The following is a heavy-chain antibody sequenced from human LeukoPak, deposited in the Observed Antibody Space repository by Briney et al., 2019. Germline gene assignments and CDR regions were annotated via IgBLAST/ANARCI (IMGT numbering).Heavy chain of an antibody. Sequence: ASVNVSCKASGGTFSSYAISWVRQAPGQGLEWMGGIIPIFGTASYAQKFQGRVTITADESTSTAYMELSSLRSEDTAVYYCAKVGITMVRGVSPGYYFDYWGQGTLVTVSS. CDR1: GGTFSSYA. J-gene: IGHJ4*02. V-gene: IGHV1-69*01. CDR3: AKVGITMVRGVSPGYYFDY. CDR2: IIPIFGTA. D-gene: IGHD3-10*01.